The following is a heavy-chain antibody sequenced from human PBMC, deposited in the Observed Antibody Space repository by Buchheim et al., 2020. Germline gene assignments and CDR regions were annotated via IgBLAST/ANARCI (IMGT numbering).Heavy chain of an antibody. D-gene: IGHD3-22*01. J-gene: IGHJ4*02. CDR2: IYYSGST. CDR3: AGDYYYDSSGYYQASYDY. V-gene: IGHV4-59*01. Sequence: QVQLQESGPGLVKPSETLSLTCTVSGGSISSYYWSWIRQPPGKGLEWIGYIYYSGSTNYNPSLKSRVTISVDTSKNQFSLKLSSVTAADTAVYYCAGDYYYDSSGYYQASYDYWGQGTL. CDR1: GGSISSYY.